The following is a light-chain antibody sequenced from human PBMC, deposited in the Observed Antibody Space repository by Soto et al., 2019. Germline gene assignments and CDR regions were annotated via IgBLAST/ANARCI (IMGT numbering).Light chain of an antibody. CDR1: EGITNY. Sequence: DIQMTQSPSSVSASVGDRVTITCRASEGITNYVSWFQQKPGQAPKSLIYGASTLHSGVPSKFSGSGSGTAFTLNISSLQPEDVATYYCQQYQYYPYTFGQGTKLEIK. J-gene: IGKJ2*01. V-gene: IGKV1-16*02. CDR3: QQYQYYPYT. CDR2: GAS.